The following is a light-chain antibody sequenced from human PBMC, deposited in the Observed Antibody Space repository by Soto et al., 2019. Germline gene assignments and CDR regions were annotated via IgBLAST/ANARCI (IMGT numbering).Light chain of an antibody. CDR1: QSVSSY. Sequence: EIVLTQSPGTLSLSPGERATLSCRASQSVSSYLAWYQQKPGQAPRLLMYGASSRATGIADRFSGSGSGTDFTLTISRLEPEDVAVYYWQQYGSSPPYTFGQGTKLEIK. V-gene: IGKV3-20*01. CDR2: GAS. CDR3: QQYGSSPPYT. J-gene: IGKJ2*01.